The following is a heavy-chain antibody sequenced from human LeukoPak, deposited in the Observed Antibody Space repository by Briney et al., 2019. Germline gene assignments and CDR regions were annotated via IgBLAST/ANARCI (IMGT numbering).Heavy chain of an antibody. J-gene: IGHJ4*02. V-gene: IGHV3-23*01. CDR3: AKVGSTVVTIPYYFDY. Sequence: GGSLRLSCAASGFTFSSYAMSWVRQAPGKGLEWVSAISDSGGSTYYADSVKGRFTISRDNSKNTLYLQMNSLRAEDTAVYYCAKVGSTVVTIPYYFDYWGQGTLVTVSS. CDR2: ISDSGGST. D-gene: IGHD4-23*01. CDR1: GFTFSSYA.